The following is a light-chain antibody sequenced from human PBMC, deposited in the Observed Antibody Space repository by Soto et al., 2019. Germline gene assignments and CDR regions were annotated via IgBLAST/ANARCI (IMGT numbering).Light chain of an antibody. Sequence: EIVFTQSPATLSLSPCEGATLSVRASQSVSSYLAWYQQKPGQAPRLLIYDASNRATGIPARFSGSGSGTDFSLTISSLEPGDLAVYYCQQYGSSPRTFGQGTKVDIK. CDR3: QQYGSSPRT. CDR1: QSVSSY. CDR2: DAS. J-gene: IGKJ1*01. V-gene: IGKV3-11*01.